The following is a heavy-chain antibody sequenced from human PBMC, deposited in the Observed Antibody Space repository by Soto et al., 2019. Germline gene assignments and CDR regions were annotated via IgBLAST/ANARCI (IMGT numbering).Heavy chain of an antibody. CDR1: GGSISSYF. V-gene: IGHV4-59*01. CDR3: ARDLAAVPRAFDY. J-gene: IGHJ4*02. D-gene: IGHD6-13*01. CDR2: VYYTGTT. Sequence: SETLSLTCTVSGGSISSYFYIWVRQPPGQGLEWIGSVYYTGTTDYNPSLKSRVTISVDTSKTQFSLNLRSVTAADTAVYYCARDLAAVPRAFDYWGRGTLVTVSS.